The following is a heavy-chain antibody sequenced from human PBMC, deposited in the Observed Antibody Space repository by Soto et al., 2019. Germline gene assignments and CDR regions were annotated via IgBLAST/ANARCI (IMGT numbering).Heavy chain of an antibody. CDR3: ARFYDFWSGYEKQNWFDP. CDR1: GGSVSSGSYY. J-gene: IGHJ5*02. D-gene: IGHD3-3*01. CDR2: IYYSGST. V-gene: IGHV4-61*01. Sequence: PSETLSLTCTVSGGSVSSGSYYWSWIRQPPGKGLEWIGYIYYSGSTNYNPSLKSRVTISVDTSKNQFSLKLSSVTAADTAVYYCARFYDFWSGYEKQNWFDPWGQGTLVTVSS.